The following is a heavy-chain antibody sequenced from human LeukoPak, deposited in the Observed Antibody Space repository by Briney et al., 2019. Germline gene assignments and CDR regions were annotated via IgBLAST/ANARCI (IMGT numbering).Heavy chain of an antibody. CDR3: ARADYGGANY. Sequence: SETLSLTCTVSGGSISSYYWSWIRQPPGKGLEWIGYIYYSGSTNYNPSLKSRVTISVDTSKNQFSLKLSSVTAADAAVYYCARADYGGANYWGQGTLVTVSS. CDR2: IYYSGST. D-gene: IGHD4-23*01. CDR1: GGSISSYY. V-gene: IGHV4-59*01. J-gene: IGHJ4*02.